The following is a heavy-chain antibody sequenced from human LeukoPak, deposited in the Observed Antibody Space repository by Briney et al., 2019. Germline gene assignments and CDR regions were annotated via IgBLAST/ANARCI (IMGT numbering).Heavy chain of an antibody. V-gene: IGHV1-2*02. CDR3: ARDLNWEGGSVQTWGLDY. Sequence: ASVKVSCKASGYTFTGYYMHWVRQAPGQGLEWMGWINPNSGGTNYAQKFQGRVTMTRDTSISTAYMELSRLRSDDTAVYYCARDLNWEGGSVQTWGLDYWGQGTLVTVSS. CDR1: GYTFTGYY. CDR2: INPNSGGT. J-gene: IGHJ4*02. D-gene: IGHD1-26*01.